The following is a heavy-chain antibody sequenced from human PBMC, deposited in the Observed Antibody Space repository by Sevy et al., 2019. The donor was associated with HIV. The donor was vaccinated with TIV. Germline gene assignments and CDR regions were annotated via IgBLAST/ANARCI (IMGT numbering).Heavy chain of an antibody. V-gene: IGHV3-30*02. Sequence: GGSLRLSCAASGFTFSIYGMHWVRQAPGKGLEWVACIRYDGSTKYYADSVKGRFTISRDNSKNTLYLQMNSLRAEDTAVYYCAKDSTGRYSSSSGDFDYWGQGTLVTVSS. J-gene: IGHJ4*02. CDR2: IRYDGSTK. D-gene: IGHD6-6*01. CDR3: AKDSTGRYSSSSGDFDY. CDR1: GFTFSIYG.